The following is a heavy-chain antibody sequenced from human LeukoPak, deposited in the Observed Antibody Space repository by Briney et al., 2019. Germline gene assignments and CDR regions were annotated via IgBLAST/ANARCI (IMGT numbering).Heavy chain of an antibody. CDR3: ARGVGWRYSGMDV. V-gene: IGHV4-31*11. CDR1: GGSISSGGYH. D-gene: IGHD2-15*01. CDR2: SYYSGST. J-gene: IGHJ6*02. Sequence: SQTLCLTCAVSGGSISSGGYHWGWLRQHPGQGLEWGGNSYYSGSTYYSPSLKSRVTISVDTSKNQFSLKLSSVTAADTAVYYCARGVGWRYSGMDVWDQGKAVVVTS.